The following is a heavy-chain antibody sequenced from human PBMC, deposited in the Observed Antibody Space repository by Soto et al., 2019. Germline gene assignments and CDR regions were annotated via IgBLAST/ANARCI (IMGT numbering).Heavy chain of an antibody. CDR2: INHSGST. CDR3: ARDTHYDILTGYYTEYNWFDP. Sequence: SETLSLTCAVYGGSFSGYYWSWIRQPPGKGLEWIGEINHSGSTNYNPSLKSRVTISVDTSKNQFSLKLSSVTAADTAVYYCARDTHYDILTGYYTEYNWFDPWGQGTLVTVSS. CDR1: GGSFSGYY. D-gene: IGHD3-9*01. V-gene: IGHV4-34*01. J-gene: IGHJ5*02.